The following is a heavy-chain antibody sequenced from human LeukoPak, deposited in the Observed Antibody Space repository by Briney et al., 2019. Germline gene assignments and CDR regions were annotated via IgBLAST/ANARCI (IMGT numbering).Heavy chain of an antibody. CDR2: IYYSGST. CDR3: ARDGKRLLWFGDLERDFDY. V-gene: IGHV4-30-4*08. Sequence: PSETLSLTCTVSGGSISSGDYYWSWIRQPQGKGLEWIGYIYYSGSTYYNPSLKSRVTISVDTSKNQFSLKLSSVTAADTAVYYCARDGKRLLWFGDLERDFDYWGQGTLVTVSS. J-gene: IGHJ4*02. CDR1: GGSISSGDYY. D-gene: IGHD3-10*01.